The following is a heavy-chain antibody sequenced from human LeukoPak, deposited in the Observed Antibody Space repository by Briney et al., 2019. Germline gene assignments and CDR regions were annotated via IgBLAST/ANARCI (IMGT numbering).Heavy chain of an antibody. CDR3: ARARYYDSSGYYYYFDY. V-gene: IGHV1-8*01. CDR2: MNPNSGNT. J-gene: IGHJ4*02. Sequence: ASVTVSCKASGYTFTSYDINWVRQATGQGLEWMGWMNPNSGNTGYAQKFQGRVTMTRNTSISTAYMELSSLRSEDTAVYYCARARYYDSSGYYYYFDYWGQGTLVTVSS. D-gene: IGHD3-22*01. CDR1: GYTFTSYD.